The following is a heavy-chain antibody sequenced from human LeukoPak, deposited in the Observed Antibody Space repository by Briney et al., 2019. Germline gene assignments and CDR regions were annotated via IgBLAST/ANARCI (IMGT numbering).Heavy chain of an antibody. V-gene: IGHV4-61*01. D-gene: IGHD6-25*01. J-gene: IGHJ3*02. CDR2: IYYSGST. CDR1: GGSVSSGSYY. Sequence: SETLSLTCTVSGGSVSSGSYYWSWIRQPPGKGLEWIGYIYYSGSTNYNPSLKSRVTISVDTSKNQFSLKLSSVTAADTAVYYCASAAPAFDIWGQGTMVTVSS. CDR3: ASAAPAFDI.